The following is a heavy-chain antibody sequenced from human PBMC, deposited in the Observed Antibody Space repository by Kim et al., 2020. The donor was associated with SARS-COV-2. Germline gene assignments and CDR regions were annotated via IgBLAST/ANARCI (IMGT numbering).Heavy chain of an antibody. Sequence: SETLSLTCTVSGGSISSYYWSWIRQPPGKGLEWIGYIYYSGSTNYNPSLKSRVTISVDTSKNQFSLKLSSVTAADTAVYYCARVSSVWSWGSGSSLWAFDIWGQGTMVTVSS. CDR2: IYYSGST. V-gene: IGHV4-59*01. CDR3: ARVSSVWSWGSGSSLWAFDI. D-gene: IGHD3-10*01. J-gene: IGHJ3*02. CDR1: GGSISSYY.